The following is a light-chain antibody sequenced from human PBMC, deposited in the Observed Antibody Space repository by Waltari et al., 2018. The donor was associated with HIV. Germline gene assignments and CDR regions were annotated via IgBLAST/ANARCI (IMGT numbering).Light chain of an antibody. J-gene: IGLJ3*02. V-gene: IGLV1-47*01. CDR3: AAWDDSLSGLHWV. Sequence: QSVLTQPPSASGPPGQRVTISCSGRSSNIGSNYVYWYQQLPGTAPKLLIYRNNQRPSGVPDRFSGSKSGTSASLAISGLRSEDEADYYCAAWDDSLSGLHWVFGGGTKLTVL. CDR1: SSNIGSNY. CDR2: RNN.